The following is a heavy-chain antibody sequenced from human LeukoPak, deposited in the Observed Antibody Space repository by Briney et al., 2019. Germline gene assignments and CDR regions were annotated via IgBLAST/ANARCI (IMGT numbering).Heavy chain of an antibody. CDR3: ARVLGYYDSSGKLDY. D-gene: IGHD3-22*01. V-gene: IGHV3-48*03. CDR1: GFTFSSYE. CDR2: ISSSGSTI. J-gene: IGHJ4*02. Sequence: GGSLRLSCAASGFTFSSYEMNWVRQAPGKGLEGVTYISSSGSTIYYADSVKGRFTIPRDNAKNSLYLQMNSLRAEDTAVYYCARVLGYYDSSGKLDYWGQGTLVTVSS.